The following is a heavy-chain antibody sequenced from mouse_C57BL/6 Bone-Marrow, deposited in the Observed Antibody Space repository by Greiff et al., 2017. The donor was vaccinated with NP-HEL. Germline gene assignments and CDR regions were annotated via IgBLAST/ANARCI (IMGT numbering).Heavy chain of an antibody. CDR3: ARYLDPDIRYEFPRYWYSDV. J-gene: IGHJ1*03. D-gene: IGHD1-1*01. V-gene: IGHV14-2*01. Sequence: EVKLVESGAELVKPGASVKLSCTASGFNIKDYYMHWVKQRTEQGLEWIGRIDPEDGETKYAPKFQGKATITADTSSNTAYLQLSSLTSEDTAVYYCARYLDPDIRYEFPRYWYSDVWGTGTTVTVSS. CDR2: IDPEDGET. CDR1: GFNIKDYY.